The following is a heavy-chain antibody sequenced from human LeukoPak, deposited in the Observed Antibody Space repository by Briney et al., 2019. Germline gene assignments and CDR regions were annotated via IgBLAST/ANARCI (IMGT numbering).Heavy chain of an antibody. CDR1: GFTFSSYW. CDR2: INSDGTST. CDR3: ARATLDIVGATRTFDY. D-gene: IGHD2-2*03. Sequence: GGSLRLSCAASGFTFSSYWMHWVRQAPGEGLVCVSRINSDGTSTTYADSVKGRFTISRDNARKTLYMQMNSLRAEDTAVYYCARATLDIVGATRTFDYWGQGTLVTVSS. V-gene: IGHV3-74*01. J-gene: IGHJ4*02.